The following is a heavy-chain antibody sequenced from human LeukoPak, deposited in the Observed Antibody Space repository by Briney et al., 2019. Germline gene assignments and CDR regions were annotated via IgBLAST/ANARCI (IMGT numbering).Heavy chain of an antibody. CDR1: GGSFSGYY. V-gene: IGHV4-34*01. CDR2: INHSGST. D-gene: IGHD3-16*01. CDR3: ARDPIMIGHLSVLTKDV. Sequence: KASETLSLTCAVYGGSFSGYYWSWIRQPPGKGLEWIGEINHSGSTNYNPSLKSRVTISVDTSKNQFSLKLSSVTAADTAVYYCARDPIMIGHLSVLTKDVWGKGTTVTVSS. J-gene: IGHJ6*04.